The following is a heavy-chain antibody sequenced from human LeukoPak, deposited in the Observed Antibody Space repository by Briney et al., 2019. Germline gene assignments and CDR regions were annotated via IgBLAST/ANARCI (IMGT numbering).Heavy chain of an antibody. CDR2: IYHSGST. V-gene: IGHV4-34*01. CDR3: ASHYYGSGFD. J-gene: IGHJ4*02. Sequence: SETLSLTCAVYGGSFSGYYWSWIRQPPGKGLEWIGEIYHSGSTNYNPSLKSRVTISVDKSKNQFSLKLSSVTAADTAVYYCASHYYGSGFDWGQGTLVTVSS. CDR1: GGSFSGYY. D-gene: IGHD3-10*01.